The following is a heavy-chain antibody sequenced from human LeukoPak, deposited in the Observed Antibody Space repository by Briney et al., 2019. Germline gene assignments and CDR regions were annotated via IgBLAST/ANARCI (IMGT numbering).Heavy chain of an antibody. CDR3: TSPKRYGDYGNDY. J-gene: IGHJ4*02. V-gene: IGHV3-73*01. Sequence: GGSLRLSCAASGFSFSCSAMHWVRQASGKGLEWVGRIRSKANSYATAYAASVNGRFTISRNDSKNTAYLQLNSLKTEDTAVYYCTSPKRYGDYGNDYWGQGTLVTVSS. D-gene: IGHD4-17*01. CDR1: GFSFSCSA. CDR2: IRSKANSYAT.